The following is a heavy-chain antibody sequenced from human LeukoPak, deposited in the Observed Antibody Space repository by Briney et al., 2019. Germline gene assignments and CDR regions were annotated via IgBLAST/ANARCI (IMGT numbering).Heavy chain of an antibody. CDR3: ARLKYCTNGVCYAGFDY. V-gene: IGHV3-33*01. CDR1: AFTFGSYG. J-gene: IGHJ4*02. D-gene: IGHD2-8*01. Sequence: GRSLRLSCAASAFTFGSYGMHWVRQAPGKGLEWVAIIWFDGSEKYYADSVKGRFTISRDNSKNTLYLQMNSLRAEDTAVYYCARLKYCTNGVCYAGFDYWGQGTLVTVSS. CDR2: IWFDGSEK.